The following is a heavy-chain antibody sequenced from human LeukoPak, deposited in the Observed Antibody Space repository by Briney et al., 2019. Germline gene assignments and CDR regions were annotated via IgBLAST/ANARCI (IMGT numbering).Heavy chain of an antibody. CDR2: IYYSGST. CDR3: ARVSSIITIGAFDI. CDR1: GGSISSGDYY. Sequence: SETLSLTCTVSGGSISSGDYYWSWIRQPPGKGLEWIGYIYYSGSTYYNPSLKSRVTISVDTSKNQFSLKLSSVTAADTAVYYCARVSSIITIGAFDIWGQGTMVTVSS. V-gene: IGHV4-30-4*01. J-gene: IGHJ3*02. D-gene: IGHD3-3*01.